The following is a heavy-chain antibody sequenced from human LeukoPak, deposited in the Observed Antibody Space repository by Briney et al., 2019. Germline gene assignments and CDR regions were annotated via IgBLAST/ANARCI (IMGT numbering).Heavy chain of an antibody. D-gene: IGHD2/OR15-2a*01. CDR2: IRYDGNNK. Sequence: GGSLRLSCAASGFTFSSYGMHWVRQAPGKGLEWVAFIRYDGNNKYYADSVKGRFTISRDNSKNTLYLQMNSLRAEDTAVYYCARDADLSSYFDYWGQGTLVTASS. J-gene: IGHJ4*02. V-gene: IGHV3-30*02. CDR1: GFTFSSYG. CDR3: ARDADLSSYFDY.